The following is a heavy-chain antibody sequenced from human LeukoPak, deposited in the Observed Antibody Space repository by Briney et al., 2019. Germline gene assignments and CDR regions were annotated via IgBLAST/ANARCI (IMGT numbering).Heavy chain of an antibody. CDR1: GFTFSSYG. D-gene: IGHD6-6*01. V-gene: IGHV3-30*18. J-gene: IGHJ4*02. CDR3: AKSVYSGSSAHFDY. CDR2: ISYDGSNK. Sequence: PGRSLRLSCAASGFTFSSYGMHWVRQAPGKGLERVAVISYDGSNKYYADSVKGRFTISRDNSNNTLYLQMNSLRAEETAVYYCAKSVYSGSSAHFDYWGQGTLVTVFS.